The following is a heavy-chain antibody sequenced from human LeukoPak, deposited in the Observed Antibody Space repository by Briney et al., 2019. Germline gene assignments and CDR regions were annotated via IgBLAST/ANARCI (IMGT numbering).Heavy chain of an antibody. CDR1: GFTFSSYS. CDR3: AREHGDYQLTYMVGYYYYGMDV. V-gene: IGHV3-21*01. J-gene: IGHJ6*02. CDR2: ISSSSSYT. D-gene: IGHD4-17*01. Sequence: GGSLRLSCAASGFTFSSYSMNWVRQAPGKGLEWVSSISSSSSYTYYADSVKGRFTISRDNAKNSLYLQMNSLRAEDTAVYYCAREHGDYQLTYMVGYYYYGMDVWGQGTTVTVSS.